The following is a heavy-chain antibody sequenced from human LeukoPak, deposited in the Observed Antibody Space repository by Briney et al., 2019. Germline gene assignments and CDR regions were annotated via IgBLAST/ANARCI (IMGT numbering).Heavy chain of an antibody. CDR1: GFTFSSIA. D-gene: IGHD3-22*01. CDR3: ARDSDYDYYFDY. V-gene: IGHV3-21*01. Sequence: GGSLRLSCAASGFTFSSIAMSWVRQAPGKGLEWVSSISSISSYIYYADSVKGRFTISRDNAKNSLYLQMNSLRAEDTAVYYCARDSDYDYYFDYWGQGTLVTVSS. CDR2: ISSISSYI. J-gene: IGHJ4*02.